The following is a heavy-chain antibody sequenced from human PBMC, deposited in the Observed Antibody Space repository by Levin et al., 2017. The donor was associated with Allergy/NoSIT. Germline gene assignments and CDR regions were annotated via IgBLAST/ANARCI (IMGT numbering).Heavy chain of an antibody. CDR1: KFTFSDYY. V-gene: IGHV3-11*01. D-gene: IGHD2-2*01. Sequence: PGGSLRLSCAASKFTFSDYYMSWIRQAPGKGLEWVSYISSSGSTIYYADSVKGRFTISRDNAKNSLYLQMNSLRAEETAVYYCARFEGGVVPAAAVDYWGQGTLVTVSS. J-gene: IGHJ4*02. CDR2: ISSSGSTI. CDR3: ARFEGGVVPAAAVDY.